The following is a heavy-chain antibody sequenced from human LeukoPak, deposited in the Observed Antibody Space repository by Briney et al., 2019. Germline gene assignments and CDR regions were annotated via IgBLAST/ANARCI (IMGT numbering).Heavy chain of an antibody. J-gene: IGHJ4*02. CDR3: ARGYTYGKFDY. CDR1: GYTFTDYY. V-gene: IGHV1-2*06. CDR2: INPKNGAT. Sequence: GASVKVSCKXSGYTFTDYYIHWVRQAPGQGLEWMGRINPKNGATNYAQKFQGRVTMTRDTSISTAYMELSRLRSDETAVYYCARGYTYGKFDYWGQGTLVTVSS. D-gene: IGHD5-18*01.